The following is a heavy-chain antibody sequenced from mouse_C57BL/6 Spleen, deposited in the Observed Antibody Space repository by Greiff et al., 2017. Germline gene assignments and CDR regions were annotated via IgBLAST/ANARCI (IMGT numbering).Heavy chain of an antibody. CDR2: IYPRSGNT. CDR1: GYTFTSYG. J-gene: IGHJ3*01. CDR3: ARDGNYAFAY. D-gene: IGHD2-1*01. Sequence: VHLVESGAELARPGASVKLSCKASGYTFTSYGISWVKQRTGQGLEWIGEIYPRSGNTYYNEKFKGKATLTADKSSSTAYMELRSLTSEDSAVYFCARDGNYAFAYWGQGTLVTVSA. V-gene: IGHV1-81*01.